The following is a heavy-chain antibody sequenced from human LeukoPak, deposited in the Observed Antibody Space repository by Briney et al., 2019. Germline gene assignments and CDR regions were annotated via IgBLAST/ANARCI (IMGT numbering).Heavy chain of an antibody. CDR3: AVLWGSGWFDP. CDR2: IYYSGST. CDR1: GGSFSGYY. Sequence: SETLSLTCAVYGGSFSGYYWSWIRQPPGKGLEWIGYIYYSGSTYYNPSLKSRVTISVDTSKNQFSLKLSSVTAADTAVYYCAVLWGSGWFDPWGQGALVTVSS. J-gene: IGHJ5*02. V-gene: IGHV4-59*06. D-gene: IGHD3-16*01.